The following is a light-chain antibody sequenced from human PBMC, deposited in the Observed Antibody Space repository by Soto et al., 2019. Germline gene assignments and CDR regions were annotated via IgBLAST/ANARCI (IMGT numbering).Light chain of an antibody. CDR2: GAS. Sequence: EIVMTQSPATLSVSPGERATLSCRASQSVSGNLAWYQQKPGQAPRLLSYGASTRATGIPARFSGSGSGTESTLTISSLLSEDFAVYYCQQYNNWPPLTFGGGTKVEIK. CDR3: QQYNNWPPLT. V-gene: IGKV3-15*01. J-gene: IGKJ4*01. CDR1: QSVSGN.